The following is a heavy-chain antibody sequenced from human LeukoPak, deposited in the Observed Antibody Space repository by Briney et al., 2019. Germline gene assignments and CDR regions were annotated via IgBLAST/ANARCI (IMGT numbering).Heavy chain of an antibody. Sequence: GGSLRLSCAASEFTFSSYSMHWVRQAPGKGLEWVSSINPSSTYIYYADSVKGRFTISRDNAENSLFLQMNSLRAEDTAVYFCARSNPGGGAAAARAANYWGQGTLVTVSS. V-gene: IGHV3-21*01. CDR2: INPSSTYI. CDR1: EFTFSSYS. CDR3: ARSNPGGGAAAARAANY. J-gene: IGHJ4*02. D-gene: IGHD4/OR15-4a*01.